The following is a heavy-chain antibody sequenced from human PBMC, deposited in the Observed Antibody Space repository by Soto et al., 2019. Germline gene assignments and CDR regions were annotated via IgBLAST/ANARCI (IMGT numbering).Heavy chain of an antibody. D-gene: IGHD2-8*01. CDR3: ARTLEHCTNGVCYEHNWFDP. Sequence: SVKVSCKASGGTFSSYAISWVRQAPGQGLEWMGGIIPIFGTANYAQKFQGRVTITADKSTSTAYMELSSLRSEDTAVYYCARTLEHCTNGVCYEHNWFDPWGQGTLVTVSS. J-gene: IGHJ5*02. CDR1: GGTFSSYA. V-gene: IGHV1-69*06. CDR2: IIPIFGTA.